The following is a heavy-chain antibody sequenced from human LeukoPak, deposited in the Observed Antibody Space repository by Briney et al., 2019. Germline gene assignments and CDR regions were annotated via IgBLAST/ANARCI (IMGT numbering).Heavy chain of an antibody. CDR2: IKQDGSEK. V-gene: IGHV3-7*03. J-gene: IGHJ4*02. CDR3: PRVVEQWLVGD. Sequence: GGSLRLSCAASGFTFSSYWMSWVRQAPGKGLEWVANIKQDGSEKYYVDSVKGRFTISRDNAKNSLYLQMNSLRAEDTAVYYCPRVVEQWLVGDWGQGTLVTVSS. D-gene: IGHD6-19*01. CDR1: GFTFSSYW.